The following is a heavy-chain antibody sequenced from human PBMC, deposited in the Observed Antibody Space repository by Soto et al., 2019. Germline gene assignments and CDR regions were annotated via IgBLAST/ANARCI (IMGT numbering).Heavy chain of an antibody. V-gene: IGHV3-30-3*01. Sequence: GSLSLSCAASGFTFSSYAMHWVRQAPGKGLEWVAVISYDGSNKYYADSVKGRFTISRDNSKNTLYLQMNSLRAEDTAVYYCARQLPRRGYAYYYYYGMDVWGQGTTVTVSS. CDR3: ARQLPRRGYAYYYYYGMDV. CDR1: GFTFSSYA. D-gene: IGHD5-12*01. J-gene: IGHJ6*02. CDR2: ISYDGSNK.